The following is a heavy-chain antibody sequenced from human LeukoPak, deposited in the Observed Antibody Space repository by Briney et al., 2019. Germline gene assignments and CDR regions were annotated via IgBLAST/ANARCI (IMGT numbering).Heavy chain of an antibody. D-gene: IGHD2-21*02. V-gene: IGHV3-48*03. CDR1: GFTFSSYG. J-gene: IGHJ4*02. Sequence: GGSLRLSCAASGFTFSSYGMNWVRQAPGKGLEWISYISRSGSTRYYADSVKGRFTISRDNAKNSLYLQMNSLGAEDTAVYYCARDRGAGDIYFDYWGQGILVTVPS. CDR3: ARDRGAGDIYFDY. CDR2: ISRSGSTR.